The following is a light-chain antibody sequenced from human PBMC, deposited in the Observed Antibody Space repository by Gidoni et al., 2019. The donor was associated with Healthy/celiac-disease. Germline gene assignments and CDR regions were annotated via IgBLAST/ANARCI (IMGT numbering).Light chain of an antibody. V-gene: IGLV2-23*02. CDR3: CSYAGSSTFEV. CDR1: SSDVGSYNL. J-gene: IGLJ1*01. Sequence: QPALTHPASGSGSPGQSITISCTGTSSDVGSYNLVSWYQQHPGKAPKLMIYEVSKRPSGVSNRFSGSKSGNTASLTISGLQAEDEADYYCCSYAGSSTFEVFGTGTKVTVL. CDR2: EVS.